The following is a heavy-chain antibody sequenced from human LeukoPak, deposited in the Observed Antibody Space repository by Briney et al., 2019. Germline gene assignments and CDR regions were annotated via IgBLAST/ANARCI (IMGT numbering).Heavy chain of an antibody. Sequence: GGSLRLSCAASGFTFSSYAMSWVRQAPGKGLEWVSATSGSGGSTYYADSGKGRFTIARYICKNTLYLQMNSLRAEDTAVYYCAKDSDYDFWSGYTTRHFDYWGQGTLVTVSS. J-gene: IGHJ4*02. CDR3: AKDSDYDFWSGYTTRHFDY. D-gene: IGHD3-3*01. CDR2: TSGSGGST. CDR1: GFTFSSYA. V-gene: IGHV3-23*01.